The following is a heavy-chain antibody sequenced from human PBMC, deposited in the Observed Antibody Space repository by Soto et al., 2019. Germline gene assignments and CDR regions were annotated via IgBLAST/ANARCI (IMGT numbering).Heavy chain of an antibody. D-gene: IGHD3-3*01. CDR3: ARDLGGDFWSGYFQNDAFDI. CDR2: ISSSSSYI. Sequence: GGSLRLSCAASGFTFSSYSMNWVRQAPGKGLEWVSSISSSSSYIYYADSVKGRFTISRDNAKNSLYLQMNSLRAEDTAVYYCARDLGGDFWSGYFQNDAFDIWGQGTMVTVSS. CDR1: GFTFSSYS. V-gene: IGHV3-21*01. J-gene: IGHJ3*02.